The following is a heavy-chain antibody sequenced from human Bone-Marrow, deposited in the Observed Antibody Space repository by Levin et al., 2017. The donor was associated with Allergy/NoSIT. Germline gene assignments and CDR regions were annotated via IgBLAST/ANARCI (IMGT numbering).Heavy chain of an antibody. CDR2: ISSNSDNT. CDR3: ARYCNGGTWYPTGVDV. Sequence: GESLKISCKASGYTFTNYGITWVRQAPGQGLEWMGWISSNSDNTNYAQKFQGRVILTTDTSTSTAYMELSSLRTDDTAVYYCARYCNGGTWYPTGVDVWGQGTTVTVSS. CDR1: GYTFTNYG. V-gene: IGHV1-18*01. J-gene: IGHJ6*02. D-gene: IGHD2-15*01.